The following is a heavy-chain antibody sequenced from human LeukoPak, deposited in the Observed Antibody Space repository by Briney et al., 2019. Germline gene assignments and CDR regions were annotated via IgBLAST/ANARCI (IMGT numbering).Heavy chain of an antibody. D-gene: IGHD6-13*01. J-gene: IGHJ5*02. Sequence: SETLSLTCTVSGGSISSYYWSWIRQPPGKGLEWIGYIYYSGSTNYNPSLKSRVTISVDTSKNQFSLKLSSVTAADTAVYYCARGAMAAAGLNWFDPWAREPWSPSPQ. CDR3: ARGAMAAAGLNWFDP. CDR1: GGSISSYY. CDR2: IYYSGST. V-gene: IGHV4-59*08.